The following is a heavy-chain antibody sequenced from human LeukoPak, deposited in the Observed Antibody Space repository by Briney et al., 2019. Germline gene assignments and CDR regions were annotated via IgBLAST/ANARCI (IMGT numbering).Heavy chain of an antibody. J-gene: IGHJ4*02. V-gene: IGHV3-23*01. D-gene: IGHD6-19*01. CDR3: TKVPSSLAVADQRYFDY. Sequence: GGSLRLSCGASGFTFNKYAMTWVRQAPGKGLEWVSTLSAGGTTDYADSVKGRFTISRDSSKNTLYPLMNSLRAEDTAVYYCTKVPSSLAVADQRYFDYWGQGTLVTVSS. CDR2: LSAGGTT. CDR1: GFTFNKYA.